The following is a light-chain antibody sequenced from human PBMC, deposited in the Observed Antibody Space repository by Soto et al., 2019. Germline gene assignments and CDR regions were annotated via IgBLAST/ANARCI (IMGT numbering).Light chain of an antibody. CDR2: EGT. CDR1: SSDVGSYNL. J-gene: IGLJ1*01. CDR3: CSYAGSSTFVYV. Sequence: QSVLTQPASVSGSPGQSITISCTGTSSDVGSYNLVSWYQQHPGKAPKLMIYEGTKRPSGVSNRFSGSKSGNTASLTISGLQAEDEADYYSCSYAGSSTFVYVFGTGTKVTVL. V-gene: IGLV2-23*03.